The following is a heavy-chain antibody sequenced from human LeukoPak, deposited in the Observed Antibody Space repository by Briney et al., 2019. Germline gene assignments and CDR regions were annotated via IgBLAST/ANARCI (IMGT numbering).Heavy chain of an antibody. J-gene: IGHJ4*02. Sequence: PGGSLRLSCAASGFIFSSYAMSWVRQAPGKGLEWVSSISASGGNTYRADSVKGRFTISRDNSKNTLYLQMNSLRAEDTAVYYCARTPLRELFGVDSHYFDYWGQGTLVTVSS. CDR1: GFIFSSYA. CDR3: ARTPLRELFGVDSHYFDY. D-gene: IGHD3-3*01. V-gene: IGHV3-23*01. CDR2: ISASGGNT.